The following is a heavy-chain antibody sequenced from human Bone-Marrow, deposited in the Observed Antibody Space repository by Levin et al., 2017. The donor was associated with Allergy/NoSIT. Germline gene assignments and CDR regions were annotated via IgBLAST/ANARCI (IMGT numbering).Heavy chain of an antibody. V-gene: IGHV3-13*01. D-gene: IGHD4-23*01. CDR2: IGTAGDT. J-gene: IGHJ6*02. Sequence: SCAASGFIFSNYDMHWVRQVTGKGLEWVSAIGTAGDTYYPGSVKGRFTISRENAKNSLYLQMDSLRAGDTAVYYCARDGGGNRGGYYYYAMDVWGQGTTVTVSS. CDR1: GFIFSNYD. CDR3: ARDGGGNRGGYYYYAMDV.